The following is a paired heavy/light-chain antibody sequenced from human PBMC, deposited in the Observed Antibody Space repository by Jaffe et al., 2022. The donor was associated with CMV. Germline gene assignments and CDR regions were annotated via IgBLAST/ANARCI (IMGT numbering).Light chain of an antibody. Sequence: QSALTQPASVSGSPGQSITISCTGTSSDVGGYNYVSWYQQHPGKAPKLMIYDVSNRPSGVSNRFSGSKSGNTASLTISGLQAEDEADYYCSSYTSSSTPVFGGGTKLTVL. J-gene: IGLJ2*01. V-gene: IGLV2-14*03. CDR1: SSDVGGYNY. CDR3: SSYTSSSTPV. CDR2: DVS.
Heavy chain of an antibody. J-gene: IGHJ4*02. CDR2: INHSGST. Sequence: QVQLQQWGAGLLKPSETLSLTCAVYGGSFSGYYWSWIRQPPGKGLEWIGEINHSGSTNYNPSLKSRVTISVDTSKNQFSLKLSSVTAADTAVYYCARGGRYLRVRWLPTSPAFDYWGQGTLVTVSS. V-gene: IGHV4-34*01. D-gene: IGHD3-10*02. CDR3: ARGGRYLRVRWLPTSPAFDY. CDR1: GGSFSGYY.